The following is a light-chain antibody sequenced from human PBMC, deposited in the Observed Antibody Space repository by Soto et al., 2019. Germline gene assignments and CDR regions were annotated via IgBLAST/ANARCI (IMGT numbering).Light chain of an antibody. CDR1: QSVSSN. CDR2: GAS. CDR3: QLYGRSPRYT. V-gene: IGKV3-15*01. Sequence: EIVMTQSPATLSVSPGERATLSCRASQSVSSNLAWYQQKPGQAPRLLIYGASTRATGIPARFSGSGSGTEFTLTISSLQSEDFAVYYCQLYGRSPRYTFGQGTKLEIK. J-gene: IGKJ2*01.